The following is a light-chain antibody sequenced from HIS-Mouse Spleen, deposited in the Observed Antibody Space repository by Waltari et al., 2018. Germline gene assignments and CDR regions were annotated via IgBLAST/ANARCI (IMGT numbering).Light chain of an antibody. V-gene: IGLV1-51*01. CDR2: DNH. CDR1: SSNIGNNY. CDR3: GTWDSSLSAWV. J-gene: IGLJ3*02. Sequence: QSVLTQPPSVSAAPGQKVTIPCSGSSSNIGNNYVSWYQQLPGTAPKLLIEDNHKRPSWIPDRFSGSKSCTSATLGITGLQTGDEADYYCGTWDSSLSAWVFGGGTKLTVL.